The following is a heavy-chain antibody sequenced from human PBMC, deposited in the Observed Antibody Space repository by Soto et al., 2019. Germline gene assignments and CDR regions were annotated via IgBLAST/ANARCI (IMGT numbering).Heavy chain of an antibody. CDR3: ARQGVTHDIRTPGPYNWFDT. Sequence: PGESLKISCKGSGYSFTSYWIGWVRQMPGKGLEWMGIIYPGDSDTRYSPSFQGQVTISADKSISTAYLQWSSLKASDTAMYYCARQGVTHDIRTPGPYNWFDTWGQGTLVTVSS. CDR2: IYPGDSDT. V-gene: IGHV5-51*01. D-gene: IGHD3-22*01. J-gene: IGHJ5*02. CDR1: GYSFTSYW.